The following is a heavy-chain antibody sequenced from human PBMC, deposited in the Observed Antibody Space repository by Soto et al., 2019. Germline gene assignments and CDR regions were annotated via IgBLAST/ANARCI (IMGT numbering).Heavy chain of an antibody. J-gene: IGHJ3*02. V-gene: IGHV3-23*01. CDR2: ISRGGDKT. CDR3: VRGDYRGNLFSFDI. D-gene: IGHD4-17*01. CDR1: GFTFNIYA. Sequence: AQLLESGGGLVQPGGSLRLSCAASGFTFNIYAMSWVRQAPGKGLQWVSAISRGGDKTYYADFVKGRLSISRDESNNTLYLQMNSLRVEDTARYYCVRGDYRGNLFSFDIWGQGTIVTVSP.